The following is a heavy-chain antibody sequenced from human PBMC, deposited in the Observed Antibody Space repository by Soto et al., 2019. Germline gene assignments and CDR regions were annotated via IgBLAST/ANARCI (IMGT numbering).Heavy chain of an antibody. CDR2: IYYGGTT. CDR1: GFTVSSDY. Sequence: EVQLVESGGGLIQPGGSLRLSCAASGFTVSSDYMSWVRQAPGKGLEWVSVIYYGGTTHYADSVKGRFTISRDNSKNTLYLQMNSLRAEDTAVYYCARGDSGSGYFDYWGRGTLFTVSS. CDR3: ARGDSGSGYFDY. D-gene: IGHD1-26*01. J-gene: IGHJ4*02. V-gene: IGHV3-53*01.